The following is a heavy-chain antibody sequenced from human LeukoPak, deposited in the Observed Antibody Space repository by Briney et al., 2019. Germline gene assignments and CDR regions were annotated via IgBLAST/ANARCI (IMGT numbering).Heavy chain of an antibody. Sequence: GASVKVSCKASGGTFSSYAISWVRQAPGQGLEWMGRIIPILGIANYAQKFQGRVTMTTDTSTSTVYMELRSLRSDDTAVYYCARVQSSSWGYAFDIWGQGTMVTVSS. CDR2: IIPILGIA. CDR1: GGTFSSYA. J-gene: IGHJ3*02. CDR3: ARVQSSSWGYAFDI. V-gene: IGHV1-69*04. D-gene: IGHD6-13*01.